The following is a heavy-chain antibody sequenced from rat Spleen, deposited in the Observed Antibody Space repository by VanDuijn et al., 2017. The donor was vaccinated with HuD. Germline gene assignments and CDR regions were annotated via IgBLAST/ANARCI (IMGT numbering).Heavy chain of an antibody. CDR3: AKGLFDY. V-gene: IGHV5-25*01. CDR2: ISPSGVIT. Sequence: EVQLVESGGGLVQPGRSLKLSCAASGFTFSSYDMAWVRQAPTKGLEWVASISPSGVITYYRDSVKGRFTVSRDNAKSILYLQMDSLRSEDTATYYCAKGLFDYWGQGVMVTVSS. CDR1: GFTFSSYD. J-gene: IGHJ2*01. D-gene: IGHD4-1*01.